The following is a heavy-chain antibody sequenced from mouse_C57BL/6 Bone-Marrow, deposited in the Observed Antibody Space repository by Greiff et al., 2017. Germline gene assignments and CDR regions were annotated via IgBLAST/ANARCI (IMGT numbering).Heavy chain of an antibody. J-gene: IGHJ4*01. CDR3: ATLEGIYCALGY. CDR1: GYAFSDAC. V-gene: IGHV1-82*01. CDR2: IYPGNGDT. D-gene: IGHD2-14*01. Sequence: QVQLQQSGPELVKPGASVKISCKASGYAFSDACMHWVKQRPGQGLEWIGWIYPGNGDTKYNWKFKGKATLTADKSSSTAYMQLSSLTSEDSAVYFCATLEGIYCALGYWGKGTSVTV.